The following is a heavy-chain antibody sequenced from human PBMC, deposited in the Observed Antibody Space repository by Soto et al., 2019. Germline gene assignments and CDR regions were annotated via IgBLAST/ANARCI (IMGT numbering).Heavy chain of an antibody. CDR2: ITGSSSYI. J-gene: IGHJ4*02. CDR3: SRDVYYYDSSAYWAY. CDR1: GFTLSSYS. D-gene: IGHD3-22*01. Sequence: EVQLVESGGGLVKPGGSLRLSCAASGFTLSSYSINWVRQAPGKGLEWVSSITGSSSYIYYADSVKGRFTISRDNAKNSLYLQMNSLRAEDTAVYYCSRDVYYYDSSAYWAYWGQGTLVTVSS. V-gene: IGHV3-21*02.